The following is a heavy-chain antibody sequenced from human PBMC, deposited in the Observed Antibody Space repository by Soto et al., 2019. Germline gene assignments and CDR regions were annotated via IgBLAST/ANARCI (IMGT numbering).Heavy chain of an antibody. CDR1: GGSFSGYY. J-gene: IGHJ1*01. V-gene: IGHV4-34*01. Sequence: SETLSLTCAVYGGSFSGYYWSWIRQPPGKGLEWIGEINHSGSTNYNPPLKSRVTISVDTSKNQFSLKLSSVTAADTAVYYCASPPVLRYFDWLRGYLQHWGQGTLVTVSS. D-gene: IGHD3-9*01. CDR3: ASPPVLRYFDWLRGYLQH. CDR2: INHSGST.